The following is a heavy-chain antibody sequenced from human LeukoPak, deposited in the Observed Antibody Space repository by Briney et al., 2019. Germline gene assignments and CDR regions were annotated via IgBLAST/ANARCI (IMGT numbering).Heavy chain of an antibody. J-gene: IGHJ6*03. CDR1: GYSISSGYY. V-gene: IGHV4-38-2*02. D-gene: IGHD3-10*01. CDR3: ARVGGSTMVRGLIMETYYNYLDV. Sequence: SETLSLTCTVSGYSISSGYYWGWIRQPPGKGLEWIGSIYHSGSTYYNPSLKSRVTISVDTSKNQFSLKLRSVTAADTAVHYCARVGGSTMVRGLIMETYYNYLDVWGEGTTVTVS. CDR2: IYHSGST.